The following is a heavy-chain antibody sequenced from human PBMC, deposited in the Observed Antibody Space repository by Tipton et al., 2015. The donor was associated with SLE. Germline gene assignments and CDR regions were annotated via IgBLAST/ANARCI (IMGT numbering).Heavy chain of an antibody. J-gene: IGHJ4*02. CDR3: AVECLYYDFWSGYTPLAHFDY. CDR2: IYYSGST. D-gene: IGHD3-3*01. V-gene: IGHV4-59*05. CDR1: GFTFSSYG. Sequence: QLVQSGGGVVQPGRSLRLSCAASGFTFSSYGMHWVRQAPGKGLEWIGSIYYSGSTYYNPSPKSRVTISVDTSKNQFSLKLSSVTAADTAVYYCAVECLYYDFWSGYTPLAHFDYWGQGTLVTVSS.